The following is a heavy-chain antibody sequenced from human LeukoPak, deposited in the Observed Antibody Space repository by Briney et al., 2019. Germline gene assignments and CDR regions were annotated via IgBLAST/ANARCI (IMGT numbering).Heavy chain of an antibody. CDR1: GGSISSYY. CDR2: IYYSGST. Sequence: PSETLSLTCTVPGGSISSYYWSWIRQPPGKGLEWIGYIYYSGSTNYNPSLKSRATISVDTSKNQFSLKLSSVTAADTAVYYCAREGTSIAAAGTLDYWGQGTLVTVSS. D-gene: IGHD6-13*01. J-gene: IGHJ4*02. V-gene: IGHV4-59*01. CDR3: AREGTSIAAAGTLDY.